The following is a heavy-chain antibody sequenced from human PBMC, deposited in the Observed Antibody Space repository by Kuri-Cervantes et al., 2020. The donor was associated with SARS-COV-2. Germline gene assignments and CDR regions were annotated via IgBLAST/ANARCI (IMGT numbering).Heavy chain of an antibody. Sequence: GGSLRLSCAASGFTFSSYAMSWVRQAPGKGLEWVSAISGSGGSTYYADSVKGRFTISRDNSRNTLYLQMNSLRAEDTAVYYCAREPAQRYCGGDCYGREVHFQHWGQGTLVTVSS. CDR3: AREPAQRYCGGDCYGREVHFQH. CDR1: GFTFSSYA. D-gene: IGHD2-21*02. J-gene: IGHJ1*01. CDR2: ISGSGGST. V-gene: IGHV3-23*01.